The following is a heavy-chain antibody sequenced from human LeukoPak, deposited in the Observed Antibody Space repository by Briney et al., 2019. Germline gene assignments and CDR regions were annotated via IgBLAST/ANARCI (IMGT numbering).Heavy chain of an antibody. CDR3: ARGRGSYSGDY. CDR2: IKPDSGSS. Sequence: GASVKVSCKASGYTFTAYYIHWLRQAPGQGPEWMGWIKPDSGSSHYAQKFQGRVTMTRDTSISTAYMEMSRLRSDDTAVYYCARGRGSYSGDYWGQGTLVTVSS. V-gene: IGHV1-2*02. D-gene: IGHD1-26*01. J-gene: IGHJ4*02. CDR1: GYTFTAYY.